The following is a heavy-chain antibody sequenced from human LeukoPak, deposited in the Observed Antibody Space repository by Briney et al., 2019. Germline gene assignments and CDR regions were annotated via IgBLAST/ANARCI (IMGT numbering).Heavy chain of an antibody. D-gene: IGHD1-26*01. CDR3: ATALGSGSTTNNYYYYYGMDV. CDR2: FDPEDGET. Sequence: ASVNVSCKVSGYTLTELSMHWVRQAPGKGLEWMGGFDPEDGETIYAQKFQGRVTMTEDTSTDTASMELSSLRSEDTAVYYCATALGSGSTTNNYYYYYGMDVWGQGTTVTVSS. V-gene: IGHV1-24*01. J-gene: IGHJ6*02. CDR1: GYTLTELS.